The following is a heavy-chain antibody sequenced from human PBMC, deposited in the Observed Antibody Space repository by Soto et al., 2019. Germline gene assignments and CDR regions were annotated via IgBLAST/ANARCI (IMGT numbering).Heavy chain of an antibody. CDR3: ARPRGGYGDYPFGYYYYGMDV. V-gene: IGHV1-69*13. D-gene: IGHD4-17*01. CDR2: IIPIFGTA. J-gene: IGHJ6*02. Sequence: GASVKVSCKASGGTFSSYAISWVRQAPGQGLEWMGGIIPIFGTANYAQKFQGRVTITADESTSTAYMELSSLRSEDTAVYYCARPRGGYGDYPFGYYYYGMDVWGQGTTVTVSS. CDR1: GGTFSSYA.